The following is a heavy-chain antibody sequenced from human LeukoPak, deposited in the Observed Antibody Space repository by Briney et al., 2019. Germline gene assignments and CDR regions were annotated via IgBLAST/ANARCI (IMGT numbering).Heavy chain of an antibody. J-gene: IGHJ4*02. CDR1: AFSLSAYN. V-gene: IGHV3-21*04. CDR2: ISYTGTYI. CDR3: VRDRGTYRPIDY. Sequence: GGSLRLSCAASAFSLSAYNMNWVRQAPGKGLEWVSSISYTGTYIYYADSVKGRFTISRDNAQNSLYLQMDSLRAEDTAIYYCVRDRGTYRPIDYWGQGTLVTVSS. D-gene: IGHD1-26*01.